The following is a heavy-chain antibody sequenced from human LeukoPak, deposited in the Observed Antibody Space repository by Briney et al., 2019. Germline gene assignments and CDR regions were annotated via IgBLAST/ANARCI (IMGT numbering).Heavy chain of an antibody. V-gene: IGHV3-30*18. Sequence: GGSLRLSCAASGFTFSSYGMHWVRQAPGKGLEWVAVISYDGSNKYYADSVKGRFTISRDNSKNTLYLQVNSLRAEDTAVYYCAKGQTTDRYYYYYYGMDVWGKGTTVTVSS. D-gene: IGHD4-17*01. CDR1: GFTFSSYG. CDR2: ISYDGSNK. J-gene: IGHJ6*04. CDR3: AKGQTTDRYYYYYYGMDV.